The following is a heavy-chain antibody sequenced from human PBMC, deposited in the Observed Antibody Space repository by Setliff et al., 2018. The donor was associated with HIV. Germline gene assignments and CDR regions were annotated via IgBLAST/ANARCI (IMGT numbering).Heavy chain of an antibody. J-gene: IGHJ4*02. CDR1: GFIFSSYE. CDR3: ARGEPTILVVPAAFFDY. D-gene: IGHD2-2*01. CDR2: ISSSGSPI. Sequence: WGSLSLTCAASGFIFSSYEMNWLRQAPGQRLEWVSYISSSGSPIHYAGSVSGRFTISRDNAKKSLYLQMNSLRAEDTAVYYCARGEPTILVVPAAFFDYWGQGTLVTVSS. V-gene: IGHV3-48*03.